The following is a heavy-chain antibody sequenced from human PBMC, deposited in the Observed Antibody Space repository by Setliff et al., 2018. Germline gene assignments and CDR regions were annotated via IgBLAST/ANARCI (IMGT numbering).Heavy chain of an antibody. Sequence: SETLSLTCTVSGVSISANHYWGWIRQPPGKGLEWIGYIYTSGSTNYNPSLKSRVTISVDTSKNQFSLKLSSVTAADTAVYYCARQPYSTTYYYYYYYMDVWGKGTTVTVSS. V-gene: IGHV4-59*08. CDR2: IYTSGST. J-gene: IGHJ6*03. D-gene: IGHD6-13*01. CDR3: ARQPYSTTYYYYYYYMDV. CDR1: GVSISANHY.